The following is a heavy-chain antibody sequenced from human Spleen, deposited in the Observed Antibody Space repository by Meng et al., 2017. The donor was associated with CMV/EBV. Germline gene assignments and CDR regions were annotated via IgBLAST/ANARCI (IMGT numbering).Heavy chain of an antibody. CDR1: GGSISSYY. J-gene: IGHJ5*02. CDR2: IYTSGST. D-gene: IGHD2/OR15-2a*01. CDR3: AREVIGRFGNWFDP. V-gene: IGHV4-4*07. Sequence: VPLQESGTGLVKPSETLSLTCTCSGGSISSYYWSWIRQPAGKGLEWIGRIYTSGSTNYNPSLKSRVTISVDTSKNQFSLKLSSVTAADTAVYYCAREVIGRFGNWFDPWGQGTLVTVSS.